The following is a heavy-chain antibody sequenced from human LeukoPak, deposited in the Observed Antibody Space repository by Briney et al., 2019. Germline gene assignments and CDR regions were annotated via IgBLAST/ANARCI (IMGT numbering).Heavy chain of an antibody. CDR1: GFTFSSYS. Sequence: GGSLRLSCAASGFTFSSYSMNWVRQAPGKGLEWVSSISSSSSYIYYADSVKGRFTISRDNAKNSLYLQMNSLRAEDTAVYYCARGARGYSSSWVQFDYWGQGTLVTVSS. J-gene: IGHJ4*02. D-gene: IGHD6-13*01. CDR3: ARGARGYSSSWVQFDY. V-gene: IGHV3-21*01. CDR2: ISSSSSYI.